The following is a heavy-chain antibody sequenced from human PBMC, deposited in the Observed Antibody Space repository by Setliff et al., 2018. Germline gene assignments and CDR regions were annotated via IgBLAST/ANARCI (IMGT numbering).Heavy chain of an antibody. Sequence: PSETLSLTCGVSGYSISRGHFWSWIRQPPGKGLEWIGYIYHNGNTNFNPSLKTRVTMSVDTSKNQFALNLRSVTAADAAVYYCVRDRTAYSYGLDVWGQGTTVTVSS. J-gene: IGHJ6*02. V-gene: IGHV4-38-2*02. CDR3: VRDRTAYSYGLDV. D-gene: IGHD5-18*01. CDR2: IYHNGNT. CDR1: GYSISRGHF.